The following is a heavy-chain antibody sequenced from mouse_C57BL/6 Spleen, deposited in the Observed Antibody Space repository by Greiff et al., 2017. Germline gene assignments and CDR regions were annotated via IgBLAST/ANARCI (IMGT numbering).Heavy chain of an antibody. J-gene: IGHJ2*01. CDR2: ISDGGSYT. Sequence: EVHLVESGGGLVKPGGSLKLSCAASGFTFSSYAMSWVRQTPEKRLEWVATISDGGSYTYYPDNVKGRFTISRDNAKNNLYLQMSHLKSEDTAMYYCARDSLVLDYWGQGTTLTVSS. CDR1: GFTFSSYA. CDR3: ARDSLVLDY. V-gene: IGHV5-4*01.